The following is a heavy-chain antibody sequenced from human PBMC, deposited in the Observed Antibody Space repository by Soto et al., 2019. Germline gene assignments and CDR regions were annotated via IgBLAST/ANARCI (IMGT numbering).Heavy chain of an antibody. CDR3: ARDLGGTWSGYNNYYTDV. J-gene: IGHJ6*03. Sequence: GGSLRLSCAASGFTFSSYSMNWVRQAPGKGLEWVSYISSSSSTIYYADSAKGRFTISRDNAKNSLYLQMNSLRAEDTAVYYCARDLGGTWSGYNNYYTDVWGKGTTVTVSS. D-gene: IGHD3-3*01. V-gene: IGHV3-48*01. CDR1: GFTFSSYS. CDR2: ISSSSSTI.